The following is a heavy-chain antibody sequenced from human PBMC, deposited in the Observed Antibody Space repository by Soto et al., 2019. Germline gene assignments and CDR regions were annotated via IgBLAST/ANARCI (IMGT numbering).Heavy chain of an antibody. CDR3: ARSDSSSWYGYYMDV. V-gene: IGHV4-39*01. D-gene: IGHD6-13*01. Sequence: QLQLQESGPGLVKPSETLSLTCTVSGGSISSSSYYWGWIRQPPGKGLEWIGSIYYSGSTNYNPSLKSRVTISVDTSKNQFSLKLSSVTAADTAVYYCARSDSSSWYGYYMDVWGKGTTVTVSS. CDR1: GGSISSSSYY. CDR2: IYYSGST. J-gene: IGHJ6*03.